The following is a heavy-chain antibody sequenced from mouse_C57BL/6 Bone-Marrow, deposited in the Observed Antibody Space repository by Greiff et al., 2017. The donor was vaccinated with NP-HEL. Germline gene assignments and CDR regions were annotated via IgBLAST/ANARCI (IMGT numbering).Heavy chain of an antibody. CDR1: GFTFSSYA. V-gene: IGHV5-4*03. CDR2: ISDGGSYT. D-gene: IGHD6-2*01. J-gene: IGHJ4*01. Sequence: EVKLQESGGGLVKPGGSLKLSCAASGFTFSSYAMSWVRQTPEKRLEWVATISDGGSYTYYPDNVKGRFTISRDNAKNNLYLQMSHLKSEDTAMYYCASSLTDYWGQGTSVTVSS. CDR3: ASSLTDY.